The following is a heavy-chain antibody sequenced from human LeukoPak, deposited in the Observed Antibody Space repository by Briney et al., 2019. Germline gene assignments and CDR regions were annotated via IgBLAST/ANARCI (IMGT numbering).Heavy chain of an antibody. V-gene: IGHV1-46*01. CDR2: INPSGGST. D-gene: IGHD6-13*01. CDR3: ASSGYSSSWTQYYYGMDV. CDR1: GYTFTSYY. J-gene: IGHJ6*02. Sequence: ASVKVSCKASGYTFTSYYMHWVRQAPGQGLEWMGIINPSGGSTSYAQKFRGRVTMTRDTSTSTVYMELSSLRSEDTAVYYCASSGYSSSWTQYYYGMDVWGQGTTVTVSS.